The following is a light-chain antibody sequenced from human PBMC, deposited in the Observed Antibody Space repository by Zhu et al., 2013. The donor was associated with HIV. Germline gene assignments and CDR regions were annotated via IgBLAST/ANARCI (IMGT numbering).Light chain of an antibody. CDR1: QDISNY. V-gene: IGKV1-5*01. J-gene: IGKJ2*01. CDR2: DAS. CDR3: QQYNSYPYT. Sequence: DIQMTQSPSALSTSVGDRVTITCRASQDISNYLNWYHQKPGKAPKLLIYDASSLESGVPSRFSGSGSGTEFTLTISSLQPDDFATYYCQQYNSYPYTFGQGTKLEIK.